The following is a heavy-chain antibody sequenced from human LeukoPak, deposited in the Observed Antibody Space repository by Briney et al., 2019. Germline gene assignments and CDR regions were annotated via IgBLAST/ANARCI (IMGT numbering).Heavy chain of an antibody. CDR1: GFTFSSYA. CDR3: AKDLTPSDY. CDR2: ISDSGGGT. J-gene: IGHJ4*02. Sequence: PGGSLRLSCAASGFTFSSYAMSWVRQTPGKGLEWVSGISDSGGGTYYADSVKGRFTISRDNSKNTLYLQMNSLRAEDTAVYYCAKDLTPSDYWGQGTLVTVSS. V-gene: IGHV3-23*01.